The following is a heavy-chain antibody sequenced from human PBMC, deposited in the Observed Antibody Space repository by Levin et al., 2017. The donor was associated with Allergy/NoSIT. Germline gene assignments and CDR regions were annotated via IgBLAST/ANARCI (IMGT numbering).Heavy chain of an antibody. J-gene: IGHJ4*02. CDR1: GYTLTELS. CDR2: FDHEDGET. D-gene: IGHD1-26*01. CDR3: ALVRASGGHDVRLDY. V-gene: IGHV1-24*01. Sequence: ASVKVSCKVSGYTLTELSIHWVRQAPGKGLEWMGGFDHEDGETLYAQTFQGRVSMTEDTSTDTAYMELSSLRSEDTAVYYCALVRASGGHDVRLDYWGQGTLVTVSS.